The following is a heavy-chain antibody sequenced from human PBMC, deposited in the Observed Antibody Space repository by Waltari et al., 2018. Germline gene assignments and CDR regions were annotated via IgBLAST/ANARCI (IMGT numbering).Heavy chain of an antibody. V-gene: IGHV3-74*01. CDR3: ARAAYYYMDV. Sequence: EVQLVESGGGLVQPGGSLRLSCDASGFTFSSYWMNGVRQAPGKGRVWVSRINSDGSSTSYADSVKGRFTISRDNAKNTLYLQMNSLRAEDTAVYYCARAAYYYMDVWGKGTTVTVSS. CDR2: INSDGSST. CDR1: GFTFSSYW. J-gene: IGHJ6*03.